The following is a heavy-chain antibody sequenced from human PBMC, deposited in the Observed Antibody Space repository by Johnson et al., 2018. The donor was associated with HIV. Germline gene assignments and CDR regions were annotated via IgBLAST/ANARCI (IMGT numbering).Heavy chain of an antibody. J-gene: IGHJ3*02. CDR1: GFTFSAYW. V-gene: IGHV3-7*03. CDR2: IRFDGGET. Sequence: VQLVESGGGLVQPGGSLRLSCVASGFTFSAYWMSWVRQAPGKGLEWVANIRFDGGETYYVDSVKGRFTISRDNSKNSVYLQMNSLRVEDTAVYKCAEDAGFALDIWGQGTEVIVSS. CDR3: AEDAGFALDI. D-gene: IGHD5-12*01.